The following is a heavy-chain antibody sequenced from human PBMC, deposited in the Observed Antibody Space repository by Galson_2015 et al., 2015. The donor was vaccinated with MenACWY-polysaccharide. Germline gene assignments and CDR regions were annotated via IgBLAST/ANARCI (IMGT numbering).Heavy chain of an antibody. CDR1: GFTFSSYE. CDR2: INSDGSST. D-gene: IGHD2-15*01. Sequence: SLRLSCAASGFTFSSYEMNWVRQAPGKGLEWVSYINSDGSSTSYADSVKGRFTISRDNAKNTLYLQMNSLRAEDTAVYYCASPGSHAYYYYGMDVWGQGTTVTVSS. J-gene: IGHJ6*02. CDR3: ASPGSHAYYYYGMDV. V-gene: IGHV3-74*01.